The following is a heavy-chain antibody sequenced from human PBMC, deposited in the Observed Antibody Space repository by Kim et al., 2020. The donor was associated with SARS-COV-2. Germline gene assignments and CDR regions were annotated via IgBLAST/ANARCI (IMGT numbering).Heavy chain of an antibody. CDR1: GFTFSVHA. D-gene: IGHD3-10*01. CDR2: IWYDGNT. Sequence: GGSLRLSCAVSGFTFSVHAIHWVRQAPGKGLEWVGVIWYDGNTFYADSVRGRFTISRDNSQNRAYLQMNSLRGEDTAVYYCARDFGAAPVGHMDVWGQRT. V-gene: IGHV3-33*08. J-gene: IGHJ6*02. CDR3: ARDFGAAPVGHMDV.